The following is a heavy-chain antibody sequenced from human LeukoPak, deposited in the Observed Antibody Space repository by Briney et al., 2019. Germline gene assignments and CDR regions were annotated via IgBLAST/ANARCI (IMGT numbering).Heavy chain of an antibody. V-gene: IGHV4-59*08. D-gene: IGHD6-19*01. CDR3: ARHGHTSVAYDY. J-gene: IGHJ4*02. CDR2: VYDSGST. Sequence: SETLSLTCTVSGGSISSYYWSWIRQPPGKGLEWIGYVYDSGSTNYNPSLKRRVTISIDTSKNQFSLKLSPVTAADTAVYYCARHGHTSVAYDYWGQGTLVTVSS. CDR1: GGSISSYY.